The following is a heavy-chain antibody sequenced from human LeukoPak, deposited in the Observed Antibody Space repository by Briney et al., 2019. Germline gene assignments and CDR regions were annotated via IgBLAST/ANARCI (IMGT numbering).Heavy chain of an antibody. Sequence: SETLSLTCTVSGGSISSSSYYWGWIRQPPGKGLEWIGSIYYSGSTYYNPSLKSRVTISVDTSKNQFSLKLSSVTAADTAVYYCAREERWLQLWNFDYWGQGTLVTVSS. J-gene: IGHJ4*02. CDR2: IYYSGST. CDR1: GGSISSSSYY. V-gene: IGHV4-39*07. D-gene: IGHD5-24*01. CDR3: AREERWLQLWNFDY.